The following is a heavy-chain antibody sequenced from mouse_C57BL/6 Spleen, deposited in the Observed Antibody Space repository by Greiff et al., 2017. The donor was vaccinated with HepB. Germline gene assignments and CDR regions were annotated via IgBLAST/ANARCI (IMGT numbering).Heavy chain of an antibody. D-gene: IGHD2-5*01. Sequence: QVQLKQSGAELMKPGASVKLSCKATGYTFTGYWIEWVKQRPGHGLEWIGEILPGSGSTNYNEKFKGKATFTADTSSNTAYMQISSLTTEDSAIYYCARRKGYSNDDWGQGTTLTVSS. J-gene: IGHJ2*01. CDR3: ARRKGYSNDD. CDR2: ILPGSGST. V-gene: IGHV1-9*01. CDR1: GYTFTGYW.